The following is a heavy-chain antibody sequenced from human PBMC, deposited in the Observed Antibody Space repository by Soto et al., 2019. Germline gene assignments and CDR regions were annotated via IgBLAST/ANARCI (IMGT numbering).Heavy chain of an antibody. CDR2: IIPISGTA. CDR1: GGTFSSYA. CDR3: ARSQGSSTSLEIYYYYYYGMDV. Sequence: QVQLVQSGAEVKKPGSSVKVSCKASGGTFSSYAISWVRQAPGQGLEWMGGIIPISGTANYAQKFQGRVTITADKYTSTAYMELSSLRSEETAVYYCARSQGSSTSLEIYYYYYYGMDVWGQGTTVTVSS. D-gene: IGHD2-2*01. J-gene: IGHJ6*02. V-gene: IGHV1-69*06.